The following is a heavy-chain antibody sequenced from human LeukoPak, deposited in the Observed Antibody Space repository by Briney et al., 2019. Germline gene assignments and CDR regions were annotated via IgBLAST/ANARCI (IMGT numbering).Heavy chain of an antibody. CDR1: GFTFSSYA. V-gene: IGHV3-21*01. J-gene: IGHJ4*02. CDR2: ISSSSSYI. Sequence: PGGSLRLSCAASGFTFSSYAMSWVRQAPGKGLEWVSSISSSSSYIYYADSVKGRFTISRDNAKNSPYLQMNSLRAEDTAVYYCARDLYCSSTSCYIFDYWGQGTLVTVSS. CDR3: ARDLYCSSTSCYIFDY. D-gene: IGHD2-2*02.